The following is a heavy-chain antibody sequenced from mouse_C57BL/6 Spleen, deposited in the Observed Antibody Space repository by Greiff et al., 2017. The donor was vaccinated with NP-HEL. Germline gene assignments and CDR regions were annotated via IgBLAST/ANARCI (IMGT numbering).Heavy chain of an antibody. V-gene: IGHV1-54*01. CDR1: GYAFTNYL. Sequence: VQLQQSGAELVRPGTSVKVSCKASGYAFTNYLIEWVKQRPGQGLEWIGVINPGSGGTNYNEKFKGKATLTVDKSSSTAYMQLSSLTSEDSAVYVCARSGGLKAWFAYWGQGTLVTVSA. J-gene: IGHJ3*01. CDR3: ARSGGLKAWFAY. D-gene: IGHD3-1*01. CDR2: INPGSGGT.